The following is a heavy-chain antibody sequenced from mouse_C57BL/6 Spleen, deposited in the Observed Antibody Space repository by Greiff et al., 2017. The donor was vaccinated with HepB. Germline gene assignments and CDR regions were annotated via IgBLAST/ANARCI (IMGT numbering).Heavy chain of an antibody. CDR3: ARRSNYFDFDY. D-gene: IGHD2-5*01. V-gene: IGHV1-82*01. Sequence: VQGVESGPELVKPGASVKISCKASGYAFSSSWMNWVKQRPGKGLEWIGRIYPGDGDTNYNGKFKGKATLTADKSSSTAYMQLSSLTSEDSAVYFCARRSNYFDFDYWGQGTTLTVSS. CDR2: IYPGDGDT. CDR1: GYAFSSSW. J-gene: IGHJ2*01.